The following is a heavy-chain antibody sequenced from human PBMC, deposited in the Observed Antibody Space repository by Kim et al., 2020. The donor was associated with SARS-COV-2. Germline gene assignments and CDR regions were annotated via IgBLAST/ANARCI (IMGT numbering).Heavy chain of an antibody. Sequence: SETLSLTCAVYGGSFSGYYWSWIRQPPGKGLEWIGEINHSGSTNYNPSLKSRVTISVDTSKNQFSLKLSSVTAADTAVYYCARGTRQWLVRGAYYNYMD. CDR1: GGSFSGYY. J-gene: IGHJ6*03. CDR3: ARGTRQWLVRGAYYNYMD. CDR2: INHSGST. D-gene: IGHD6-19*01. V-gene: IGHV4-34*01.